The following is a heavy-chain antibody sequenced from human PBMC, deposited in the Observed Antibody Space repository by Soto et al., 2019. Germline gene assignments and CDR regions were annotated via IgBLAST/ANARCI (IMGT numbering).Heavy chain of an antibody. V-gene: IGHV3-21*01. CDR1: GFTFSSYS. D-gene: IGHD4-4*01. CDR3: AREDYSNFDY. J-gene: IGHJ4*02. Sequence: GGSLRLSCAASGFTFSSYSMNWVRQAPGKGLEWVSSISSSSSYIYSADSVKGRFTISRDNAKNSLYLQMNSLRAEDTAVYYCAREDYSNFDYWGQGTLVTVSS. CDR2: ISSSSSYI.